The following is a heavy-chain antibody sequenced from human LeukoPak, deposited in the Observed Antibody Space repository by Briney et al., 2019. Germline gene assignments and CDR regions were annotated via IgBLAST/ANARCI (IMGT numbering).Heavy chain of an antibody. D-gene: IGHD2-2*01. Sequence: SVKVSCKASGGTFSSYAISWVRQAPGQGLEWMGGIIPIFSTTNYAQKLQGRVTITADESTSTAYMELSSLRSEDTAVYYCARVWGIDCSSTSCSYLPHNWFDPWGQGTLVTVSS. CDR3: ARVWGIDCSSTSCSYLPHNWFDP. CDR1: GGTFSSYA. V-gene: IGHV1-69*13. J-gene: IGHJ5*02. CDR2: IIPIFSTT.